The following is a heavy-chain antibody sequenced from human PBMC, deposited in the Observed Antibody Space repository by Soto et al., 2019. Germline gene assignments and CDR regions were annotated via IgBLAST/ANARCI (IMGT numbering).Heavy chain of an antibody. J-gene: IGHJ4*02. CDR3: ARTCRSGGRCYLEY. CDR1: GYSXCSFG. V-gene: IGHV1-18*01. CDR2: VSVPSGDT. D-gene: IGHD2-15*01. Sequence: LXNGSLKASGYSXCSFGISWVRQAHGQGLEWVGWVSVPSGDTGSAQNFQGRVTVTTDTSTSTAYLEVGSLRSDDTAVYYCARTCRSGGRCYLEYWGEGTLVTVSS.